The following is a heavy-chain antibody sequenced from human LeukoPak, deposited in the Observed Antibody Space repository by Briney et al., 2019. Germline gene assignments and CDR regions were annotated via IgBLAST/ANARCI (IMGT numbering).Heavy chain of an antibody. D-gene: IGHD2-15*01. Sequence: GGSLRLSCAASGFTFSHFWMSWVRQAPGKGLEWVAYIKKTGSETYYVDSVKGRFTITRDNTRNSLFLQMYSLRAEDTAVYFRAREDGYCSGGNCYSYFDSWGQGTLVTVSS. CDR3: AREDGYCSGGNCYSYFDS. V-gene: IGHV3-7*01. J-gene: IGHJ4*02. CDR1: GFTFSHFW. CDR2: IKKTGSET.